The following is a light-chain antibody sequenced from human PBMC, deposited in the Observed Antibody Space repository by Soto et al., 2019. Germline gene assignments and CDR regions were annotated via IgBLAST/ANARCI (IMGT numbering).Light chain of an antibody. CDR3: ETWTSNTRV. CDR1: SDHSSYI. Sequence: QPVLTQSSSASASLGSSVKLTCTLGSDHSSYIIAWHQQQPGQAPRFLMKLERSGTYNKGSGVPDRLSGSSSGADRYLTISNLQSEDEADYYCETWTSNTRVFGGGTKLTVL. CDR2: LERSGTY. V-gene: IGLV4-60*03. J-gene: IGLJ3*02.